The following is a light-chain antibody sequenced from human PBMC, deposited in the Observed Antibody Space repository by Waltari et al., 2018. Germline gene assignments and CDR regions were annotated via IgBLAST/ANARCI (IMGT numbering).Light chain of an antibody. J-gene: IGKJ1*01. V-gene: IGKV3-20*01. Sequence: EIVLTQSPGTLSLSPGERATLPCRASQSVGRSLAWYQQKPGQAPRPLIYDTAIRATGTPGRFSGSGSGTDFSLAISSLEPEDFAVYFCQHYVNLPVTFGQGTKVEI. CDR2: DTA. CDR3: QHYVNLPVT. CDR1: QSVGRS.